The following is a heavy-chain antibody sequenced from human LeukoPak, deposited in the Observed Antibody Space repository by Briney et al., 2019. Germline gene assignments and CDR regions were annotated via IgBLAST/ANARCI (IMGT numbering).Heavy chain of an antibody. CDR1: GYTFTAYY. Sequence: ASVKVSCKASGYTFTAYYVHWVRQAPGQGLEWMGWINPNIGGTNYAQKFQGRVTMTRDTSISTAYMELSRLRSDDPAVYYCARIREWASTVGAFDYWGQGALVTVSS. V-gene: IGHV1-2*02. CDR2: INPNIGGT. CDR3: ARIREWASTVGAFDY. J-gene: IGHJ4*01. D-gene: IGHD4-23*01.